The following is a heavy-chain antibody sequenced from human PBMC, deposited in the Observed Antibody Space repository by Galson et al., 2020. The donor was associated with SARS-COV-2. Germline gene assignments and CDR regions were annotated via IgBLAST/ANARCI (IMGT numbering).Heavy chain of an antibody. D-gene: IGHD5-12*01. CDR2: IYHSGSA. Sequence: SETLSLTCAVSGDSISSANWWSWVRQPPGKGLEWIGEIYHSGSAKYNPSLKSRVTFSVDKSKNQFSLKLTSVTAADAAMYYCAANSGDYAQNYWGQGTLGTVSS. J-gene: IGHJ4*02. CDR3: AANSGDYAQNY. V-gene: IGHV4-4*02. CDR1: GDSISSANW.